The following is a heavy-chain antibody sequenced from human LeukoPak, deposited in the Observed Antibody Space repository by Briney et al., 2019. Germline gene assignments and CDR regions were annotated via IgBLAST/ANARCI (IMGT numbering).Heavy chain of an antibody. D-gene: IGHD4-17*01. Sequence: SETLSLTCTVSGGSISSGSYYWSWIRQPAGKGLEWIGRIYSTGSSNYNPSLKSRVSISMDTSKNQFSLKLTSVTAADTAVYYCARDRPRRDDGDYGSRGWFDPWGQGTLVTVSS. CDR3: ARDRPRRDDGDYGSRGWFDP. V-gene: IGHV4-61*02. J-gene: IGHJ5*02. CDR2: IYSTGSS. CDR1: GGSISSGSYY.